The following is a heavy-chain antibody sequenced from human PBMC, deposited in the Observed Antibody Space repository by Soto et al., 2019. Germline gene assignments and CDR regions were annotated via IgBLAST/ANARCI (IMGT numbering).Heavy chain of an antibody. Sequence: PGGSLRLSCAASGFTFSSYSMNWVRQAPGKGLEWVSSISRSAGNTYYADSVKGRFTISRDNAKNSMYLQMNSLRAEDTAVYYCARDKVPGLAAFDIWGQGTMVTV. V-gene: IGHV3-21*01. J-gene: IGHJ3*02. CDR2: ISRSAGNT. CDR3: ARDKVPGLAAFDI. CDR1: GFTFSSYS.